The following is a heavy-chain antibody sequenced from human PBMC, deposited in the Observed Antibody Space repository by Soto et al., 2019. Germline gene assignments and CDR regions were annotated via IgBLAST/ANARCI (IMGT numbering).Heavy chain of an antibody. D-gene: IGHD2-15*01. CDR1: GVSISSSNW. CDR2: MYHSGST. J-gene: IGHJ5*02. CDR3: ARAHCSGGSCYSVQHWFDP. V-gene: IGHV4-4*02. Sequence: SDTLSLTCAVSGVSISSSNWWSRVRQPPGKGLEWIGEMYHSGSTNHNPSLKSRVTISVDKSKNQFSLKLSSVTAADTAVYYCARAHCSGGSCYSVQHWFDPWGQGTLVT.